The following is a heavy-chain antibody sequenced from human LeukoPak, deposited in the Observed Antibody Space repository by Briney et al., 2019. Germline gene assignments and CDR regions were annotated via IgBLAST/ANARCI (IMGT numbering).Heavy chain of an antibody. CDR2: ISAYSGNT. J-gene: IGHJ3*02. V-gene: IGHV1-18*01. Sequence: ASVKVSCKASGYTFTSYGISWVRQAPGQGLEWMGWISAYSGNTNYAQKLQGRVTMTTDTSTSTAYMELRSLRSDDTAVYYCARDEVVPGPADIWGQGTMVTVSS. D-gene: IGHD2-2*01. CDR1: GYTFTSYG. CDR3: ARDEVVPGPADI.